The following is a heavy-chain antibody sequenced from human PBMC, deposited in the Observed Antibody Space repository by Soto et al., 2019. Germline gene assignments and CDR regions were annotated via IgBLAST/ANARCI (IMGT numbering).Heavy chain of an antibody. V-gene: IGHV5-51*01. CDR2: IYPGDSDT. CDR1: GYSFTSYW. J-gene: IGHJ4*02. CDR3: ALSSALVGLFDY. D-gene: IGHD3-22*01. Sequence: PWESLKLSGKGSGYSFTSYWIGWVRQMPGKGLEWMGVIYPGDSDTRYSPSFQGQVTISADKSISTAYLQWSSLKASDTAMYYCALSSALVGLFDYWGQGTLVTVSS.